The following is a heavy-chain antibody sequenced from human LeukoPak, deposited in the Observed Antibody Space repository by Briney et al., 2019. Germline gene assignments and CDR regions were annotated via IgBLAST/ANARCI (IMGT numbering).Heavy chain of an antibody. D-gene: IGHD1-26*01. CDR3: VRLLWELEDGGVT. CDR1: GFTFSSYW. J-gene: IGHJ5*02. CDR2: INSDGSST. V-gene: IGHV3-74*01. Sequence: PGGSLRLSCAASGFTFSSYWMHWVRQAPGKGLVWISRINSDGSSTTYAYSVKGRFTISRDNAKNTLYLQMNSLRVEDTAVYYCVRLLWELEDGGVTWGQGTLVTVSS.